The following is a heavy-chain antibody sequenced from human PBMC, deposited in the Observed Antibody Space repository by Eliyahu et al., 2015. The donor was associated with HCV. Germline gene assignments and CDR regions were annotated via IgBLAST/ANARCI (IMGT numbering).Heavy chain of an antibody. CDR3: ARVVVVVAASYYYGMDV. J-gene: IGHJ6*02. D-gene: IGHD2-15*01. V-gene: IGHV1-69*01. CDR2: IIPIFGTA. Sequence: QVQLVQSGAEVKKPGSSVKVSCKASGGTFSSYAISWVRQAPGQGLEWMGGIIPIFGTANYAQKFQGRVTITADESTSTAYMELSSLRSEDTAVYYCARVVVVVAASYYYGMDVWGQGTTVTVSS. CDR1: GGTFSSYA.